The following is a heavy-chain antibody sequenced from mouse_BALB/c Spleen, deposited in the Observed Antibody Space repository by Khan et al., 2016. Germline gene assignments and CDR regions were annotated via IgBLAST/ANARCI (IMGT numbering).Heavy chain of an antibody. J-gene: IGHJ3*01. CDR3: ASLTGTIAD. CDR1: GFTFTDYY. V-gene: IGHV7-3*02. Sequence: EVELVESGGDLVQTGGSLRLSCATSGFTFTDYYMTWVRQPPGKALVWLGFIRNKAGGYTTEYSASVKGRFTISRDNSQRILYLQMNTLRAEDSATYCCASLTGTIADWGQGTLVTVSA. D-gene: IGHD4-1*01. CDR2: IRNKAGGYTT.